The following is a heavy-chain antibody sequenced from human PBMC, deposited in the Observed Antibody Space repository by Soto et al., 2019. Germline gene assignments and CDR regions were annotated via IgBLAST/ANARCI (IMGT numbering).Heavy chain of an antibody. CDR2: INPSGGST. CDR3: ARDAILPEDGMGV. J-gene: IGHJ6*02. V-gene: IGHV1-46*01. D-gene: IGHD2-15*01. Sequence: ASVKVSCRASGYTFTSYYMHWVRQAPGQGLEWMGIINPSGGSTSYAQKFQGRVTMTRDTSTSTVYMELSSLRSEDTAVYYCARDAILPEDGMGVWGQGTTVTVSS. CDR1: GYTFTSYY.